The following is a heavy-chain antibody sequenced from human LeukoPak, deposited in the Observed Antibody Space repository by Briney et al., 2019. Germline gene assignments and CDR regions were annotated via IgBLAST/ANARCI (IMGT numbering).Heavy chain of an antibody. Sequence: GASVKVSCKASGYTFTSYGISWVRQAPGQGLEWMGWISAYNGNTNYAQKLQGRVTMTTDTSTSTAYMELRSLRSDDTAVYYCARAGIKAVAGTPQNYYYYYGMDVWGQGTTVTVSS. V-gene: IGHV1-18*01. J-gene: IGHJ6*02. D-gene: IGHD6-19*01. CDR2: ISAYNGNT. CDR3: ARAGIKAVAGTPQNYYYYYGMDV. CDR1: GYTFTSYG.